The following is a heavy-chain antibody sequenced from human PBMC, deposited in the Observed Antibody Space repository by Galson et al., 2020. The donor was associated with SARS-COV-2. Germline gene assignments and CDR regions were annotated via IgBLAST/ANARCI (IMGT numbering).Heavy chain of an antibody. V-gene: IGHV5-51*01. CDR1: GYSFANHW. Sequence: KIGESLKISCQGSGYSFANHWIGWVRQMPGKGLEWMGILYGGDSDVIYSPAFQGQVTISAAKSINTAYLQWTSLKASDTATYFCARHNEATNWQKYRDVWGQGTAVTVSS. CDR3: ARHNEATNWQKYRDV. D-gene: IGHD1-1*01. CDR2: LYGGDSDV. J-gene: IGHJ6*02.